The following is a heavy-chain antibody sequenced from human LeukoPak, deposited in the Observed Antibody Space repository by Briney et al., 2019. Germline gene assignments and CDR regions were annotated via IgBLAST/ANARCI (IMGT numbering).Heavy chain of an antibody. D-gene: IGHD3-3*01. CDR2: IDHRGTA. CDR1: GASYNAYY. J-gene: IGHJ4*02. V-gene: IGHV4-34*01. Sequence: SETLSLTCAVYGASYNAYYWSWIRQPPGKGLEWIGDIDHRGTATYNPSLKSRLTVSADASKNQFSLKLNSVTDADTAVYYCAVGITILGVAASFDSWGQGNLVIVSS. CDR3: AVGITILGVAASFDS.